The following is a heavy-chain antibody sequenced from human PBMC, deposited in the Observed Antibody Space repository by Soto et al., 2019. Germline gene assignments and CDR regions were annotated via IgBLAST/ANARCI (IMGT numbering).Heavy chain of an antibody. V-gene: IGHV4-39*07. CDR1: GVSITTSGYY. Sequence: SETLSLTCTVSGVSITTSGYYWGWIRRPPGKGLEWIGEIYHSGSTNYNPSLKSRVTISVDKSKNQFSLKLSSVNAADTALYYCARQTTYSSSWYDYWGHGTLVTVSS. CDR2: IYHSGST. D-gene: IGHD6-13*01. CDR3: ARQTTYSSSWYDY. J-gene: IGHJ5*01.